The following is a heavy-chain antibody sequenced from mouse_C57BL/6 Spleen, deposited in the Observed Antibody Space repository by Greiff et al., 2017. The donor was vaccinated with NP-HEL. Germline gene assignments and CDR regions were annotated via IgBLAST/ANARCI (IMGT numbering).Heavy chain of an antibody. CDR3: ARPFTTVVADYFDY. J-gene: IGHJ2*01. D-gene: IGHD1-1*01. CDR2: INPSTGGT. Sequence: VQLKESGPELVKPGASVKISCKASGYSFTGYYMNWVKQSPEKSLEWIGEINPSTGGTTYNQKFKAKATLTVDKSSSTAYMQLKSLTSEDSAVYYCARPFTTVVADYFDYWGQGTTLTVSS. V-gene: IGHV1-42*01. CDR1: GYSFTGYY.